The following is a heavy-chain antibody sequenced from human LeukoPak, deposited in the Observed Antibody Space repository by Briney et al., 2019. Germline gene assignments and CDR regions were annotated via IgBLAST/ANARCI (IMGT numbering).Heavy chain of an antibody. CDR2: IYYSGST. V-gene: IGHV4-39*01. D-gene: IGHD2-15*01. Sequence: SETLSLTCTVSGGSISSSSYYWGWIRQPPGKGLEWIGSIYYSGSTYYNPSLKSRVTISVDTSKNQFSLKLSSVTAADTAVYYCARHSKDIVVVVAALNWFDPWGQGTPVTVSS. CDR1: GGSISSSSYY. J-gene: IGHJ5*02. CDR3: ARHSKDIVVVVAALNWFDP.